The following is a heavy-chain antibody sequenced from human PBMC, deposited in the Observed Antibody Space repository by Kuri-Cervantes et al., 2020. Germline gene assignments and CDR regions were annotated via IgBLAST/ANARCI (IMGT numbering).Heavy chain of an antibody. V-gene: IGHV4-34*01. Sequence: SETLSLTCAVYGGSFSGYYWSWIRQPPGKGLEWIGEINHSGSTNYNPSLKSRVTISVDTPKNQFSLKLSSVTAADTAVYYCARRSDVLLWFGESWGQGTLVTVSS. CDR2: INHSGST. D-gene: IGHD3-10*01. J-gene: IGHJ4*02. CDR3: ARRSDVLLWFGES. CDR1: GGSFSGYY.